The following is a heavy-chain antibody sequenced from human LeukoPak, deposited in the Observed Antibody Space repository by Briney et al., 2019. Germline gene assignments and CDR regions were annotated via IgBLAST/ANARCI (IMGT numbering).Heavy chain of an antibody. CDR2: IIPIFGTA. CDR3: ARDWIAYNYGSMDV. V-gene: IGHV1-69*06. D-gene: IGHD5-18*01. J-gene: IGHJ6*03. Sequence: GASVKVSCKASGGTFSSYAISWVRQAPGQGLEWMGGIIPIFGTANYAQKFQGRVTITADKSTSTAYMQLSSLRSEDTAVYYCARDWIAYNYGSMDVWGKGTTVTVSS. CDR1: GGTFSSYA.